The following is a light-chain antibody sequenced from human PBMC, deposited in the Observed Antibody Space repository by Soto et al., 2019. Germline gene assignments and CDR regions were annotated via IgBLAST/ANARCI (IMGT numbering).Light chain of an antibody. Sequence: EIVLTQSPGTLSLSPGERATLYCRASQSVGSNYLAWYQQKPGQAPRVLIYGASSRATGIPDRFSGSGSGADFTLTISGLQAGDLAVYYCQQYYAIPRTFGQGTKVEL. CDR2: GAS. CDR1: QSVGSNY. J-gene: IGKJ1*01. V-gene: IGKV3-20*01. CDR3: QQYYAIPRT.